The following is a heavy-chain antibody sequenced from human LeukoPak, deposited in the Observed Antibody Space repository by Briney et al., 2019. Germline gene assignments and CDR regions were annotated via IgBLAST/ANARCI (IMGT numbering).Heavy chain of an antibody. CDR3: ARSLPYGTTWYGRSDF. J-gene: IGHJ4*02. Sequence: GGSLRLLCAASGFPFNAHWMIGVRQAPGGGLEWGANIRQDGDTKYYVDSVKGRFTISRDNAMNSLYLQMNSLRAEDTAIYYCARSLPYGTTWYGRSDFWGQGTLVTVSS. CDR2: IRQDGDTK. D-gene: IGHD6-13*01. CDR1: GFPFNAHW. V-gene: IGHV3-7*03.